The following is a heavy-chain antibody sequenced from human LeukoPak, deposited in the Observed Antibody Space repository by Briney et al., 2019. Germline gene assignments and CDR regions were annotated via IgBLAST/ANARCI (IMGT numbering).Heavy chain of an antibody. Sequence: SGGSLRLSCTASGFIFSTYSMIWVRQAPGKGLEWVSSISSTSGNKYYADSVKGRFTISRDNSKNTLYLQMNSLRAEDTAVYYCARDRYYGSGSLVDPWGQGTLVTVSS. CDR2: ISSTSGNK. D-gene: IGHD3-10*01. CDR1: GFIFSTYS. J-gene: IGHJ5*02. V-gene: IGHV3-21*01. CDR3: ARDRYYGSGSLVDP.